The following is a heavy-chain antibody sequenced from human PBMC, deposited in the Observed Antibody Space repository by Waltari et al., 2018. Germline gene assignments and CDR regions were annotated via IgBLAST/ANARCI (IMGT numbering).Heavy chain of an antibody. J-gene: IGHJ4*02. CDR3: ASWSKWLRSYDY. V-gene: IGHV4-61*09. CDR1: GGSISSGSYY. Sequence: QVQLQESGPGLVKPSQTLSLTCTVSGGSISSGSYYWSWIRQPAGKGLEWIGYIYTSGSTNYNPSLKSRVTISVDTSKNQFSLKLSSVTAADTAVYYCASWSKWLRSYDYWGQGTLVTVSS. CDR2: IYTSGST. D-gene: IGHD5-12*01.